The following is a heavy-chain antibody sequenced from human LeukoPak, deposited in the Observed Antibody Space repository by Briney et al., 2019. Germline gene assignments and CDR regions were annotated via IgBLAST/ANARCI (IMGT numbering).Heavy chain of an antibody. CDR2: IKQDGSER. J-gene: IGHJ4*02. D-gene: IGHD6-13*01. V-gene: IGHV3-7*01. CDR1: GFTFNNFW. CDR3: ARDRDISGSWEINFDY. Sequence: GGSLRLSCAASGFTFNNFWMSWVRQSPGKGLEWVASIKQDGSERYSVDSVKGRFTISRDNANKSLYLQMDSLRIEDTAVYFCARDRDISGSWEINFDYWGQGTLVTVSS.